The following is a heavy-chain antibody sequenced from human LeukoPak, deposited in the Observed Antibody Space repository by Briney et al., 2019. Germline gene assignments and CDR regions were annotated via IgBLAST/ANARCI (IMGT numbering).Heavy chain of an antibody. CDR2: MNPNSGNT. D-gene: IGHD2-2*02. CDR3: ARGLPFSKGSCYTP. J-gene: IGHJ5*02. V-gene: IGHV1-8*01. CDR1: GYTFTSYD. Sequence: ASVKVSCKASGYTFTSYDINWVRQATGQGLEWMGWMNPNSGNTGYAQKFQGRVTMTRNTSISTAYMELSSLRSEDTAVYYCARGLPFSKGSCYTPWGQGTLVTASS.